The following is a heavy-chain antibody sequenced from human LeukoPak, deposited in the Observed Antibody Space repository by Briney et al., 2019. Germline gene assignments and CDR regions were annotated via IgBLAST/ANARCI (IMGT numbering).Heavy chain of an antibody. D-gene: IGHD2-15*01. Sequence: GESLKISRKGSGYSFSTYWIGWVRQMPGKGLEWMGIIYPGDSDTRYSPSFQGQVTISAHKSINTAYLQWSSLKASDTAMYYYASSVVARGYWFDAWGQGTLVTVSS. J-gene: IGHJ5*02. CDR2: IYPGDSDT. CDR1: GYSFSTYW. CDR3: ASSVVARGYWFDA. V-gene: IGHV5-51*01.